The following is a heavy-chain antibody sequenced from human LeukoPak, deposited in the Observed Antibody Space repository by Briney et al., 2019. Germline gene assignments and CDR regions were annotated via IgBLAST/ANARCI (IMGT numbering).Heavy chain of an antibody. CDR2: ISSSGSTI. D-gene: IGHD3-10*01. J-gene: IGHJ4*02. CDR1: GFTFSSYE. Sequence: GGSLRLSCAASGFTFSSYEMNWVRQAPGKGLEWVSYISSSGSTIYYADSVKGRFTISRDNAKNSLYLQMNSPRAEDTAVYYCARDRYYGSGSYYKYWGQGTLVTVSS. V-gene: IGHV3-48*03. CDR3: ARDRYYGSGSYYKY.